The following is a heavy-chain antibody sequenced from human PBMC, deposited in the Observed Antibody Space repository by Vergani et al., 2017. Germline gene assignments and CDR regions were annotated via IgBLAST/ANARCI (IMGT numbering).Heavy chain of an antibody. D-gene: IGHD4/OR15-4a*01. CDR3: ARGRVLTGGSDY. CDR2: ISGNNDDV. J-gene: IGHJ4*02. V-gene: IGHV3-21*01. CDR1: GFTVSTDY. Sequence: EVQLVESGGGLVQPGGSLTLSCAASGFTVSTDYFSWVRQAPGKGLEWVSSISGNNDDVYYADSVKGRFTISRDNAKNSLYLDMSSLRAEDTAVYYCARGRVLTGGSDYWGQGTLVTVSS.